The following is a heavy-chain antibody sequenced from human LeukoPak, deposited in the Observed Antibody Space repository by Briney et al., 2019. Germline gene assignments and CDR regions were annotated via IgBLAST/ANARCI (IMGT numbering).Heavy chain of an antibody. CDR1: GYTFTSYA. V-gene: IGHV1-3*01. CDR2: INAGNGNT. CDR3: ARDRYYYGPGSYYPFDY. Sequence: GASVKVSCKASGYTFTSYAMHWVRQAPGQRLEWMGWINAGNGNTKYSQKFQGRVTITRDTSASTAYMELRSLRSDNTAVYYCARDRYYYGPGSYYPFDYWGQGTLVTVSS. J-gene: IGHJ4*02. D-gene: IGHD3-10*01.